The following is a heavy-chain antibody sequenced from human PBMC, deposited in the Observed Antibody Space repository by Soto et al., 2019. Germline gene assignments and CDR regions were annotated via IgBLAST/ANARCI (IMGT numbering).Heavy chain of an antibody. D-gene: IGHD2-21*02. J-gene: IGHJ4*02. CDR1: GYTFTSYY. CDR2: INSSGGST. CDR3: ARDNPYCGGDCYHLVAYYFDY. Sequence: ASVKVSCKASGYTFTSYYMHWVRQAPGQGLEWMGIINSSGGSTSYAQKFQGRVTMTRDTSTGTVYMELSSLRSEDTAVYYCARDNPYCGGDCYHLVAYYFDYWGQGTLVTVSS. V-gene: IGHV1-46*01.